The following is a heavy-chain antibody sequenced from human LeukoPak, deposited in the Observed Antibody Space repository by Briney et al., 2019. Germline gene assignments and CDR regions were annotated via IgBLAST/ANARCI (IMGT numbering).Heavy chain of an antibody. D-gene: IGHD2-2*01. CDR2: IYYSGST. CDR1: GGSISSYY. J-gene: IGHJ5*02. V-gene: IGHV4-59*01. Sequence: SETLSLTCTVSGGSISSYYWSWIRQPPGKGLEWIGYIYYSGSTNYNPSLKSRVTISVDTSKNQFSLKLSSVTAADPAVYYCAREVPAAINWFDPWGQGTLVTVSS. CDR3: AREVPAAINWFDP.